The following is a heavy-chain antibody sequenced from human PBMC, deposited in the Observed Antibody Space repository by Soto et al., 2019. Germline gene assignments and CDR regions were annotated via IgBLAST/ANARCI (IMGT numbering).Heavy chain of an antibody. CDR3: ARHCSGGSCYSY. CDR1: GGSISSYY. Sequence: SETLSLTCTFSGGSISSYYWSWIRQPPGKGLEWIGYIYYSGSTNYNPSLKSRVTISVDTSKNQFSLELSSVTAADTAVYYCARHCSGGSCYSYWGQGTLVTVSS. J-gene: IGHJ4*02. CDR2: IYYSGST. V-gene: IGHV4-59*08. D-gene: IGHD2-15*01.